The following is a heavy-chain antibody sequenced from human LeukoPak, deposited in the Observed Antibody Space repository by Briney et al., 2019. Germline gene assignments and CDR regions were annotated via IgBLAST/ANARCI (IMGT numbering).Heavy chain of an antibody. CDR3: ARDSLMVSGQQLDDGFAY. Sequence: GGSLRLSCAASGFTFSSYWMSWVRQAPGKGLEWVANIKQDGSEKYYVDSVKGRFTISRDNAKNSLYLHMNSLRAEDTAVYYCARDSLMVSGQQLDDGFAYWGQGTLVTVSS. J-gene: IGHJ4*02. CDR1: GFTFSSYW. V-gene: IGHV3-7*01. CDR2: IKQDGSEK. D-gene: IGHD4-11*01.